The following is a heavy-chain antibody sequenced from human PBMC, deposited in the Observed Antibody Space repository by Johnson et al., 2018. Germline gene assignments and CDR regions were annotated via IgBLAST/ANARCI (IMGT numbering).Heavy chain of an antibody. Sequence: EVQLVETGGGLVKPGGSLRLSCAVSGLTFSHAWMNWVRQAPGKGLEWVGRIKSKIDGEASDYAAHVKGRFTISRDDSRNTLFRQMNSLKTEDTAFYYFSTGWGGNDYREAWGPGTMVTVSS. CDR2: IKSKIDGEAS. CDR3: STGWGGNDYREA. J-gene: IGHJ3*01. V-gene: IGHV3-15*01. CDR1: GLTFSHAW. D-gene: IGHD1-26*01.